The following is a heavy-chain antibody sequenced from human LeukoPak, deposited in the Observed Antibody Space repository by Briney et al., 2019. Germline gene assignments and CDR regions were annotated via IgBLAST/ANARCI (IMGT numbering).Heavy chain of an antibody. J-gene: IGHJ6*02. CDR1: GYTFIDYY. CDR3: ARDLPYSYGPYYYYYGMDV. V-gene: IGHV1-2*02. CDR2: INPKSGGT. D-gene: IGHD5-18*01. Sequence: ASVKVSCKASGYTFIDYYMHWMRQAPGQGLEWMGWINPKSGGTNYAQKFQGRVTMTRDTSISTAYMELSRLRSDDTAVYYCARDLPYSYGPYYYYYGMDVWGQGTTVTVSS.